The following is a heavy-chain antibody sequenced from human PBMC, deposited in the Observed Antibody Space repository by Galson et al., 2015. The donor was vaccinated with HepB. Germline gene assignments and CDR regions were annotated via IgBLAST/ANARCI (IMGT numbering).Heavy chain of an antibody. V-gene: IGHV3-7*03. D-gene: IGHD6-19*01. CDR3: AKTGSGWYEADY. CDR2: IKQDGSEK. Sequence: SLRLSCAASGFTFSSYWMSWVRQAPGKGLEWVANIKQDGSEKYYVDSVKGRFTISRDNAKNSLYLQMNSLRAEDTAVYYCAKTGSGWYEADYWGQGTLVTVSS. J-gene: IGHJ4*02. CDR1: GFTFSSYW.